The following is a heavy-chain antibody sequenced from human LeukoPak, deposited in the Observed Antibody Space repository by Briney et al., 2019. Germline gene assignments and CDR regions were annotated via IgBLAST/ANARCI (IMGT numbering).Heavy chain of an antibody. CDR1: GGSISSGGYY. V-gene: IGHV4-31*03. D-gene: IGHD3-22*01. Sequence: SETLSLTCTVSGGSISSGGYYWSWIRQHPGKGLEWIGYIYHSGSTYYNPSLKSRVTISVDTSKNQFSLKLSSVTAADTAVYYCARDPITMMHAFDIWGQGTMVTVSS. CDR3: ARDPITMMHAFDI. J-gene: IGHJ3*02. CDR2: IYHSGST.